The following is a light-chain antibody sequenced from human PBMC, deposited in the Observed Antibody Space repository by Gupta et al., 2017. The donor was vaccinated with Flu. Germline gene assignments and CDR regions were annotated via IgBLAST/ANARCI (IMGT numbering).Light chain of an antibody. Sequence: EVVLTQSPGTLSLSPGERSTLSCRTSQYFSNKFLAWYQQHPGQAPRLLIYGASSRAPGIPERFSGSGYGKEFTLTISRREPEDYAVYYCQQDGSSPLISFGQGTLLEIK. V-gene: IGKV3-20*01. CDR2: GAS. CDR1: QYFSNKF. CDR3: QQDGSSPLIS. J-gene: IGKJ5*01.